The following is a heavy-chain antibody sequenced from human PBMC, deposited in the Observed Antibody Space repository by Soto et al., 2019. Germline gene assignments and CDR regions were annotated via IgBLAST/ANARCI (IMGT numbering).Heavy chain of an antibody. CDR1: GGSISSYY. Sequence: PSETLCLTCPVSGGSISSYYWSWIRQPPGKGLEWIGYIYYSGSTNYNPSLKSRVTISVDTSKNQFSLKLSSVTAADTAVYYCARDGDSSSWYGYYGMDVWGQGTTVTVSS. CDR3: ARDGDSSSWYGYYGMDV. D-gene: IGHD6-13*01. CDR2: IYYSGST. V-gene: IGHV4-59*01. J-gene: IGHJ6*02.